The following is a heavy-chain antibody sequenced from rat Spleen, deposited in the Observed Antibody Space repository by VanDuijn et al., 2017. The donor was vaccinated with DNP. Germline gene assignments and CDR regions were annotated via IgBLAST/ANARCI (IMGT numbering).Heavy chain of an antibody. V-gene: IGHV2S12*01. D-gene: IGHD1-11*01. CDR3: SRGGGAMDA. CDR2: ISSGGST. J-gene: IGHJ4*01. CDR1: GFSLTTYH. Sequence: QVQLKESGPGLVQPSQTLSLTCTVSGFSLTTYHVHWVRQPPGKGLEWVAAISSGGSTFYNSALKSRLSVTGDTSKSQIFLEMDSLQTEDTAIYCCSRGGGAMDAWGQGTSVSVSS.